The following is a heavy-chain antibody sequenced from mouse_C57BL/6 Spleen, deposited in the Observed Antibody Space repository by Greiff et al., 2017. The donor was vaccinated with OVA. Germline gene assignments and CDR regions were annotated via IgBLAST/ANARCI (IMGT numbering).Heavy chain of an antibody. CDR3: ARTAAAQATHFDY. V-gene: IGHV1-69*01. J-gene: IGHJ2*01. CDR2: IDPSDSYT. CDR1: GYTFTSYW. D-gene: IGHD3-2*02. Sequence: QVQLQQPGAELVMPGASVKLSCKASGYTFTSYWMHWVKQRPGQGLEWIGEIDPSDSYTNYNQKFKGKSTLTVDKSSSTAYMQLSSLKSEDSAVYYCARTAAAQATHFDYWGQGTTLTVSS.